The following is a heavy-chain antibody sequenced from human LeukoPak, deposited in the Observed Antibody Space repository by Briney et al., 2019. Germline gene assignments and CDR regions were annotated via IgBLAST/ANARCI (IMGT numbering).Heavy chain of an antibody. CDR2: INPSGGST. J-gene: IGHJ4*02. CDR3: ARGGKTVAGTGAWF. Sequence: ASVKVSCKASGYSFTNYYMHWVRQAPGQGLEWMGLINPSGGSTSYAQKFQGRVTMTRDTSTSTAYMELRSLRSDDTAVYYCARGGKTVAGTGAWFWGQGTLVTVSS. CDR1: GYSFTNYY. D-gene: IGHD6-19*01. V-gene: IGHV1-46*01.